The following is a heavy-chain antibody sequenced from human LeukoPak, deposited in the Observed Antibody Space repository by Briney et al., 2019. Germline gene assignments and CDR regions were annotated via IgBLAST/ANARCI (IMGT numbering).Heavy chain of an antibody. J-gene: IGHJ4*02. CDR1: GFNFNFYV. CDR3: AKDADGDGDYLLHY. Sequence: GGSLRLSCAASGFNFNFYVMNWVRQAPGKRLEWVAAISRSGDSTFYADSVKGRFTISRDNSKNSVFLQMNSLGDEDTAVYYCAKDADGDGDYLLHYRGQGTLVTVSS. D-gene: IGHD4-17*01. V-gene: IGHV3-23*01. CDR2: ISRSGDST.